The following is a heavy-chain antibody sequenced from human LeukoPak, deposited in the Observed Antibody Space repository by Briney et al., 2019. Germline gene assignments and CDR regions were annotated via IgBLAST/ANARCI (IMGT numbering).Heavy chain of an antibody. Sequence: GGSLRLSCAASGFTFSSYWMSWVRQAPGKGLEWVANIKQDGSEKYYVDSVKGRYTISRDNAKNSLYLQMNSLRAEDTAVYYCARLTGSDAFDIWGQGTMVTVSS. D-gene: IGHD7-27*01. CDR1: GFTFSSYW. CDR3: ARLTGSDAFDI. V-gene: IGHV3-7*03. CDR2: IKQDGSEK. J-gene: IGHJ3*02.